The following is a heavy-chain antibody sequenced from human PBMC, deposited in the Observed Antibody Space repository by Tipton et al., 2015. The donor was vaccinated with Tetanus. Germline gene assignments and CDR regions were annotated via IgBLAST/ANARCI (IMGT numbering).Heavy chain of an antibody. Sequence: TLSLTCTVSGGSISSNAYYWGWIRQPPGKRLEWIGSMYYSGNTYYSPSLNSRVTISVDTSKIQFSLKLNSVTAADTAVYYCARRSVSARFDDWGQGAQVTVSS. CDR2: MYYSGNT. CDR3: ARRSVSARFDD. J-gene: IGHJ4*02. CDR1: GGSISSNAYY. D-gene: IGHD6-6*01. V-gene: IGHV4-39*07.